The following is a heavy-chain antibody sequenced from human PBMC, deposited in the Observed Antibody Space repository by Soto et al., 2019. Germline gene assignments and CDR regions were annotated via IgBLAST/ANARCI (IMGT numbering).Heavy chain of an antibody. CDR2: ISYDGSNK. D-gene: IGHD1-26*01. CDR1: GFTFSSYA. CDR3: AKEGGLSGSYYISSSYYFDY. J-gene: IGHJ4*02. Sequence: GGSLRLSCAASGFTFSSYAMHWVRQAPGKGLEWVAVISYDGSNKYYAETVKGRFTISRDNSKNTLYLQMNSLRAEDTSVYYCAKEGGLSGSYYISSSYYFDYWGQGTLVTVSS. V-gene: IGHV3-30*14.